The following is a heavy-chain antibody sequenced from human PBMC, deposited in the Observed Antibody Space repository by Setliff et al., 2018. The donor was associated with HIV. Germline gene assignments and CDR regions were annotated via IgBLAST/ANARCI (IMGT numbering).Heavy chain of an antibody. J-gene: IGHJ4*02. CDR3: ARGGGAVAGPFDY. Sequence: SETLPLTCTVSGGSISSSSYYWGWIRQPPGKGLEWIGNIYYSGSTYYNPSLKSRVAISIDTSMNRFSLKLSSVTAADTTVYYCARGGGAVAGPFDYWGQGALVTVSS. CDR1: GGSISSSSYY. D-gene: IGHD6-19*01. V-gene: IGHV4-39*01. CDR2: IYYSGST.